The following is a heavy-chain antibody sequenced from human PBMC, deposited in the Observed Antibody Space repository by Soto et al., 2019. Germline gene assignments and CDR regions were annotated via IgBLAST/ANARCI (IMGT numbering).Heavy chain of an antibody. Sequence: SETLSLTCTVSGGPISNYYWSWIRQPPGKGLEWVGYIYYTGSTSYNPSLKSRVAMSVDTSKKQISLKLTSVTAADTAVYYCAREDSRWFDPWGQGTRVTVSS. V-gene: IGHV4-59*01. J-gene: IGHJ5*02. CDR2: IYYTGST. CDR3: AREDSRWFDP. CDR1: GGPISNYY.